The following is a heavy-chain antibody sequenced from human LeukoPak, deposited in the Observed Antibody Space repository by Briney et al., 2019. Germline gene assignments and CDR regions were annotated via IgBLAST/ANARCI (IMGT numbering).Heavy chain of an antibody. Sequence: PGGSLRLSCAASEFTFSSHAMTWVRQAPGEGLEWLSSISGSGDNTYYADSVKGRFTISRDNSRNTLYLQMNSLRAEDTAVYYCARDPGIAAAVAGFDYWGQGTLVTVSS. CDR1: EFTFSSHA. CDR3: ARDPGIAAAVAGFDY. J-gene: IGHJ4*02. D-gene: IGHD6-13*01. CDR2: ISGSGDNT. V-gene: IGHV3-23*01.